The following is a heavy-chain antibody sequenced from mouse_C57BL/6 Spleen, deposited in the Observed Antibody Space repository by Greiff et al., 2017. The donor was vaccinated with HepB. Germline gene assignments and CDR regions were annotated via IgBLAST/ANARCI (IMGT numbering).Heavy chain of an antibody. V-gene: IGHV1-64*01. CDR2: IHPNSGST. CDR1: GYTFTSYW. Sequence: QVQLQQPGAELVKPGASVKLSCKASGYTFTSYWMHWVKQRPGQGLEWIGMIHPNSGSTNYNEKFKSKATLTVDKSSSTAYMQLSSLTSEDSAVYYCARRGDYGNLRAMDYWGQGTSVTVSS. CDR3: ARRGDYGNLRAMDY. J-gene: IGHJ4*01. D-gene: IGHD2-1*01.